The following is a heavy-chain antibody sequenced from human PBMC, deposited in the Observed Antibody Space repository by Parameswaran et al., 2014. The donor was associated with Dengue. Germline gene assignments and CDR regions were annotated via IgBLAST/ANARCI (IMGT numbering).Heavy chain of an antibody. CDR2: IYYTGST. CDR1: NGAISSSSYY. V-gene: IGHV4-39*01. J-gene: IGHJ5*01. Sequence: SETLSLTCSVSNGAISSSSYYWGWIRQPPGKGLEWIGSIYYTGSTFYNPSLKSRVTISVDTSKNQFSLNLSSATAADTARYYCARQEKNWFDSWGQGTLVTVSS. CDR3: ARQEKNWFDS.